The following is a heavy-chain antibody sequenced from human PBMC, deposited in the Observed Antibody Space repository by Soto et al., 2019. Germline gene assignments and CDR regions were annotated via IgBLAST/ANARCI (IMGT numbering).Heavy chain of an antibody. CDR1: DYSFTSYW. Sequence: PXESLKTSCQGSDYSFTSYWIGWVRQMPGKGLEWMGIIYPGDSDTRYSPSFQGQVTISADKSISTAYLQWSSLKASDTAMYYCARIIGSPGYYYGMDVWGQGTTVTVSS. CDR2: IYPGDSDT. V-gene: IGHV5-51*01. CDR3: ARIIGSPGYYYGMDV. J-gene: IGHJ6*02.